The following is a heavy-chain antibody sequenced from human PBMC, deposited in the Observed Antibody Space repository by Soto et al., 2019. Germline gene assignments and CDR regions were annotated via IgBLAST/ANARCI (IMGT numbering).Heavy chain of an antibody. D-gene: IGHD6-13*01. J-gene: IGHJ5*02. Sequence: ASVKVSCKASGYTFTSYGISWVRQAPGQGLEWMGWISAYNGNANYAQKLQGRVTMTTDTSTSTAYMELRSLRSDDTAVYYCARDLYSSSYNWFDPWGQGTLVTVSS. V-gene: IGHV1-18*04. CDR2: ISAYNGNA. CDR3: ARDLYSSSYNWFDP. CDR1: GYTFTSYG.